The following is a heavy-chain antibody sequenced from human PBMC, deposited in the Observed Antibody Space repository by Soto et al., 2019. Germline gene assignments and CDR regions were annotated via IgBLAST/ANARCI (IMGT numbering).Heavy chain of an antibody. J-gene: IGHJ6*02. V-gene: IGHV1-69*01. CDR2: IIPIFGTA. D-gene: IGHD3-3*01. CDR1: GGTFSSYA. CDR3: ARVRSGYKIREDYYYGMDV. Sequence: QVQLVQSGAEVKKPGSSVKVSCKASGGTFSSYAISWVRQAPGQGLEWMGGIIPIFGTANYAQKFQGRGTITADESPSTAYMELSSLRSEDTAVYYCARVRSGYKIREDYYYGMDVWGQGTTVTVSS.